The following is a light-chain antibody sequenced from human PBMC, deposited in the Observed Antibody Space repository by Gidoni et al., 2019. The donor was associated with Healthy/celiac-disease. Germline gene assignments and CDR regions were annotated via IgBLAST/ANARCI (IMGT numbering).Light chain of an antibody. CDR1: SSNIGAGYD. CDR3: QSYDSSLSGSYV. V-gene: IGLV1-40*01. J-gene: IGLJ1*01. CDR2: GNS. Sequence: QSVLTQPPSVSGAPGQRVTISCTGSSSNIGAGYDVPWYQHLPGTAPKLLIYGNSNRPSGVPDRFSGSKSGTSASLAITGLQAEDEADYYCQSYDSSLSGSYVFGTGTKVTVL.